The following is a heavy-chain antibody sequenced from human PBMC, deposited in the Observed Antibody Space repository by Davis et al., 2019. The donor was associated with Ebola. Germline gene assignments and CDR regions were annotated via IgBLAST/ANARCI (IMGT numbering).Heavy chain of an antibody. D-gene: IGHD4-11*01. J-gene: IGHJ4*02. CDR3: ARVGTTVTTIDS. CDR2: INPNSGGT. Sequence: AASVKVSCKASGYTFTGYYMHWVRQAPGQGLEWMGWINPNSGGTNYAQKFQGRVTMTRYTSISTAYMDLSRLRSDDTAVYYCARVGTTVTTIDSWGQGTLVTVSS. V-gene: IGHV1-2*02. CDR1: GYTFTGYY.